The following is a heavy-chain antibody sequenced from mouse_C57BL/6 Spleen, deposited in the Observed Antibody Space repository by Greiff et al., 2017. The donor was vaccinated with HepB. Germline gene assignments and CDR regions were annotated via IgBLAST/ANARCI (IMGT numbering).Heavy chain of an antibody. CDR3: ATDSSGPSWFAY. CDR2: IWSGGST. D-gene: IGHD3-2*02. V-gene: IGHV2-2*01. CDR1: GFSLTSYG. J-gene: IGHJ3*01. Sequence: VMLVESGPGLVQPSQSLSITCTVSGFSLTSYGVHWVRQSPGKGLEWLGVIWSGGSTDYNAAFISRLSISKDNSKSQVFFKMNSLQADDTAIYYCATDSSGPSWFAYWGQGTLVTVSA.